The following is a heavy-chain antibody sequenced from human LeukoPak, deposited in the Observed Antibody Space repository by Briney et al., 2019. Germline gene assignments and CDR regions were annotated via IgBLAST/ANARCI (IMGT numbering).Heavy chain of an antibody. CDR3: QIDGQFSSSWYGDAFDI. V-gene: IGHV3-23*01. J-gene: IGHJ3*02. CDR1: GFTFSSYA. Sequence: GGSLRLSCAASGFTFSSYAMSWVRQAPGKGLEWVSAISGSGGSTYYADSVKGRFTISRDNSKNTLYLQMNSLRAEGAAVYYCQIDGQFSSSWYGDAFDIWGQGTMVTVSS. D-gene: IGHD6-13*01. CDR2: ISGSGGST.